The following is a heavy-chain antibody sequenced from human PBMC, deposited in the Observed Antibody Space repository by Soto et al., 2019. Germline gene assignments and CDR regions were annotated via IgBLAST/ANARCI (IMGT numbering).Heavy chain of an antibody. CDR3: ARDLEDRSSVY. Sequence: ASVKVSCKASGYTFTSYGITWVRQAPGQGLEWMGWIRAYNGDTNYAQNLQGRVTMTTDTSTSTAYMELRSLRSDDTAVYYCARDLEDRSSVYWGQGILVTVSS. CDR2: IRAYNGDT. V-gene: IGHV1-18*01. D-gene: IGHD6-19*01. J-gene: IGHJ4*02. CDR1: GYTFTSYG.